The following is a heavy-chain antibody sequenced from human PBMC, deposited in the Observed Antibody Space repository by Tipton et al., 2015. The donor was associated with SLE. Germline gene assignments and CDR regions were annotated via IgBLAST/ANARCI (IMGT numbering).Heavy chain of an antibody. V-gene: IGHV4-59*08. Sequence: GLVKPSETLSLTCTVSGGSIDTYHWTWVRQPPGKGLEWIGEINHSGSTNYNPSLESRVTISVDTSKNQFSLKLSSVTAADTAVYYCATQGYYDSSFDYWGQGTLVTVGS. D-gene: IGHD3-16*01. CDR1: GGSIDTYH. CDR2: INHSGST. J-gene: IGHJ4*02. CDR3: ATQGYYDSSFDY.